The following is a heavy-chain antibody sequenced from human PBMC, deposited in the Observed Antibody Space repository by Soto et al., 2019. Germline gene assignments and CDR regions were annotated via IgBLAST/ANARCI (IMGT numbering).Heavy chain of an antibody. CDR3: ARGWVEGLSRQPPTDY. CDR1: GYSLTELS. V-gene: IGHV1-24*01. Sequence: ASVKVSCKVSGYSLTELSIHWVRQAPGEGLEWMGGYDLEKGETIYAQKFQGRVTMTEDSPADTPYMQMNSLRAEDTAVYYCARGWVEGLSRQPPTDYWGQGTLVTVSS. D-gene: IGHD3-3*01. CDR2: YDLEKGET. J-gene: IGHJ4*02.